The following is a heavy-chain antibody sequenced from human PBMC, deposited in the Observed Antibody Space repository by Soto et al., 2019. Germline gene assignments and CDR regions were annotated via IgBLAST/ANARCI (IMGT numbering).Heavy chain of an antibody. V-gene: IGHV3-49*04. CDR1: GFTFGDYA. J-gene: IGHJ4*02. CDR2: IRSKAYGGTP. Sequence: GGSLRLSCTASGFTFGDYAVTWVRQAPGRGLEWVGFIRSKAYGGTPECAASVKDRFTISRDDSKSIAYLQMNSLKIEDTAVYYCTREHIASRKSEEYWGQGTLVTVSS. CDR3: TREHIASRKSEEY. D-gene: IGHD6-13*01.